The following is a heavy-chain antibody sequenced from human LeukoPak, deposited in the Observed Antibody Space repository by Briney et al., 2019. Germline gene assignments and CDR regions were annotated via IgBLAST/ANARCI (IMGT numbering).Heavy chain of an antibody. V-gene: IGHV3-23*01. CDR1: GFTFSSYA. CDR2: ISGSGGST. CDR3: ARGYYDSSGNPDY. D-gene: IGHD3-22*01. Sequence: GGSLRLSCAASGFTFSSYAMTWVRQAPGKGLEWVSVISGSGGSTYYADSVKGRFTISRDNSKNTVYLQMNSLRAEDTAVYYCARGYYDSSGNPDYWGQGTLVTVSS. J-gene: IGHJ4*02.